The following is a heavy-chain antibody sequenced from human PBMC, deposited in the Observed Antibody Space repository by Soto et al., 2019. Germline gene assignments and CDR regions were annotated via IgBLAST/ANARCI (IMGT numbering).Heavy chain of an antibody. CDR3: ARDRYPIQLWLQFDP. V-gene: IGHV3-33*01. D-gene: IGHD5-18*01. Sequence: GWSLRLSCAASGFTFSSYGMHWVRQAPGKGLEWVAVIWYDGSNKYYADSVKGRFTISRDNSKNTLYLQMNSLRAEDTAVYYCARDRYPIQLWLQFDPWGQGTLVTVPQ. J-gene: IGHJ5*02. CDR1: GFTFSSYG. CDR2: IWYDGSNK.